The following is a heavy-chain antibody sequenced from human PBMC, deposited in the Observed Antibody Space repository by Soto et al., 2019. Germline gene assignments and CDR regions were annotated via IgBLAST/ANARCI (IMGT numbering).Heavy chain of an antibody. CDR3: ARDGVGTTTYFGYFDY. V-gene: IGHV3-33*01. D-gene: IGHD1-26*01. Sequence: GGSLRLSCAASAVTFTGFGMHWVRQAPGKGLEWVAVIRFDGSNTYYADSVKGRFTISRDNPKNMLYLQMNSLRAEDTAIYYCARDGVGTTTYFGYFDYRALRTPVTVSS. CDR2: IRFDGSNT. J-gene: IGHJ4*02. CDR1: AVTFTGFG.